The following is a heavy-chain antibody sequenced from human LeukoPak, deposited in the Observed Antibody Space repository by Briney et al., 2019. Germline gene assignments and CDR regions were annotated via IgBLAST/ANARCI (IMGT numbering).Heavy chain of an antibody. V-gene: IGHV3-30*18. CDR3: AKRPSDYGDYVTYFDY. J-gene: IGHJ4*02. CDR2: ISDDGRNK. D-gene: IGHD4-17*01. Sequence: GGSLRLSCAASGFSFTSYGMHWVRQAPGKGLEWVGVISDDGRNKKYADSVKGRFTISRDNSKDTLYLQMNSLRDEDSAVYYCAKRPSDYGDYVTYFDYWGQGTLVTVSS. CDR1: GFSFTSYG.